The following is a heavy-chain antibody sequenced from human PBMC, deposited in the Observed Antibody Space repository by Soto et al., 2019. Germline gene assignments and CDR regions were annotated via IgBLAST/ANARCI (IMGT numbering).Heavy chain of an antibody. D-gene: IGHD3-10*01. V-gene: IGHV4-59*01. Sequence: QVQLQESGPGLVKPSETLSLTCTVSGDSISSYYWSWIRQPPGKGLEWIGYIYYSGSTNYTPSLKSRVTISLDTSKNQFSLKLSSVTAADTAVYYCAKGVRGRYDAFDIWGQGTMVTVSS. CDR2: IYYSGST. CDR1: GDSISSYY. J-gene: IGHJ3*02. CDR3: AKGVRGRYDAFDI.